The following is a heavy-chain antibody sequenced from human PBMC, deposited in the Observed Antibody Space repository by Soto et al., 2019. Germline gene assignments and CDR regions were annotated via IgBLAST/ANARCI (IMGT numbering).Heavy chain of an antibody. CDR2: ISGNGNTI. Sequence: GVSLRLSCAASAFTFSDYYMGWIRQAPGKGLEWLSYISGNGNTIYYADSVKGRFTVSRDNAKNLLYLQMNSLRAEDTAVYYCAASAVVAAHYWGQGALVTVSS. CDR1: AFTFSDYY. CDR3: AASAVVAAHY. D-gene: IGHD2-15*01. J-gene: IGHJ4*02. V-gene: IGHV3-11*01.